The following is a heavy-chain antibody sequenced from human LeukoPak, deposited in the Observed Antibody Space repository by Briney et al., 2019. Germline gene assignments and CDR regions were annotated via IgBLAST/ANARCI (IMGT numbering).Heavy chain of an antibody. Sequence: GGSLRLSCAASGFTFSSYGMHWVRQAPGKGLEWVAVIWYDGSNKYYADSVKGRFTISRDNSKNTLYLQMNSLRAEDTAVYYCAREWGDGYSVDYWGQGTLVTVSS. CDR1: GFTFSSYG. J-gene: IGHJ4*02. D-gene: IGHD5-24*01. CDR3: AREWGDGYSVDY. V-gene: IGHV3-33*01. CDR2: IWYDGSNK.